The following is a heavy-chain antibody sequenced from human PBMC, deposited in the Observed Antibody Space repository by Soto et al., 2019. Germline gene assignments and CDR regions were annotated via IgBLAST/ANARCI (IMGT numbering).Heavy chain of an antibody. CDR1: GFTVSSIY. D-gene: IGHD6-6*01. V-gene: IGHV3-53*02. CDR3: ARNPIAARRGGMDV. Sequence: EVQLVETGGGLIQPGGSLRLSCAASGFTVSSIYMSWVRQAPGKGLEWVSVIYSGGSTYYADSVKGRFTISRDNSKNTLYLQMNSLRAEDTAVYYCARNPIAARRGGMDVWGQGTTVPVSS. J-gene: IGHJ6*02. CDR2: IYSGGST.